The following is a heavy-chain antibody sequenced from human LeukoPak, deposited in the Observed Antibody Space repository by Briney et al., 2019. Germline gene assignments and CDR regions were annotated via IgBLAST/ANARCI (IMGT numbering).Heavy chain of an antibody. J-gene: IGHJ4*02. CDR1: GYSISSGYY. D-gene: IGHD2-15*01. V-gene: IGHV4-38-2*02. CDR2: IYHSGNT. CDR3: ARGYCSGGSCYSDY. Sequence: PSETLSLTCTVSGYSISSGYYWGWIRQPPGKRLEWIGSIYHSGNTYYNPSLKSRVTISVDTSKNQFSLKLSSVTAADTAVYYCARGYCSGGSCYSDYWGQGTLVTVSS.